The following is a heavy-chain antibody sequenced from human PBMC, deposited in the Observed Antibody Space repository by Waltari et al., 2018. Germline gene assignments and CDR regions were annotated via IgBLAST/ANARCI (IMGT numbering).Heavy chain of an antibody. J-gene: IGHJ4*02. Sequence: WWSWVRQSPEKGLEWIGQVHHSGKTHYNPSLQSRVTISVDKPKNHFSLNLNSVTAADTAIYYCAGDRAIGLFFDYWGRGTLVTVSS. CDR3: AGDRAIGLFFDY. CDR1: W. CDR2: VHHSGKT. D-gene: IGHD2-2*01. V-gene: IGHV4-4*02.